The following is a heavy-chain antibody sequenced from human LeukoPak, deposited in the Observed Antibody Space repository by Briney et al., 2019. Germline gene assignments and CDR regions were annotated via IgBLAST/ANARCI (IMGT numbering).Heavy chain of an antibody. J-gene: IGHJ3*02. V-gene: IGHV4-34*01. D-gene: IGHD4-11*01. Sequence: SETLSLTCAVYGGFFSAYYWSWIRQPPGKGLEWIGEINHSGSTNYDPSLKSRVTISVDTSKNQFSLKLSSVTAADTAVYYCARTTVTTDDAFDIWGQGTMSPSLQ. CDR1: GGFFSAYY. CDR2: INHSGST. CDR3: ARTTVTTDDAFDI.